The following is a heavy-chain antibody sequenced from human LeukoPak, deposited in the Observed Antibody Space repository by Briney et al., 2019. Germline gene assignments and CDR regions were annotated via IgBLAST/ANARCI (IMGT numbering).Heavy chain of an antibody. CDR3: ARGLWFGDENPPYFDY. V-gene: IGHV4-61*02. J-gene: IGHJ4*02. CDR2: IYTSGTT. D-gene: IGHD3-10*01. Sequence: PSETLSLTCTVSGGSISSSNYYWRWLRQPAGKGLEWLGRIYTSGTTNYNPSLKSRVTISIDTSKNQFSLKLSSVTAADTAVYYCARGLWFGDENPPYFDYWGQGTLVTVSS. CDR1: GGSISSSNYY.